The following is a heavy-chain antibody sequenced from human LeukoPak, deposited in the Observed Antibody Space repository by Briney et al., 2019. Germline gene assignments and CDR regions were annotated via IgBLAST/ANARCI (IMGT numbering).Heavy chain of an antibody. CDR1: GFTVSSNS. CDR3: ARKVGGQARYFDWWFDY. V-gene: IGHV3-53*01. CDR2: IYSDNT. J-gene: IGHJ4*02. Sequence: GGSLRLSCTVSGFTVSSNSMSWVRQAPGKGLEWVSFIYSDNTHYSDSVKGRFTISRDNSKNTLYLQMNSLRAEDTAVYYCARKVGGQARYFDWWFDYWGQGTLVTVSS. D-gene: IGHD3-9*01.